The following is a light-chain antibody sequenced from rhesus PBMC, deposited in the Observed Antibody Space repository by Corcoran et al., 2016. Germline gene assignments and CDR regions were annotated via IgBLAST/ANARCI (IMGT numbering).Light chain of an antibody. Sequence: EIVMTQSPATLSLSPGERATLSCRASQSVSSSLAWYQQKPGQSPRLLIYGASSRATGIPDRFSGSGAGTEFTRTISSLEPEDFAVYYCQQYSNWPQYSFGQGTKVEIK. J-gene: IGKJ2*01. CDR1: QSVSSS. CDR2: GAS. V-gene: IGKV3-42*03. CDR3: QQYSNWPQYS.